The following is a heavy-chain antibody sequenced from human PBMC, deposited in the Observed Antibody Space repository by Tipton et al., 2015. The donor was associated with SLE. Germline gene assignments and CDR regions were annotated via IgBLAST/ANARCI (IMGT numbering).Heavy chain of an antibody. CDR2: MSASGIT. J-gene: IGHJ4*02. Sequence: TLSLTCTVSGGSISSYYWSWIRQSDGKGLEWIGRMSASGITNYNPSLKSRVIMSVDTSKMQFSLDLSSVTAADTAVYYCARDRSSVSDWGQGTQVIVSP. CDR1: GGSISSYY. CDR3: ARDRSSVSD. D-gene: IGHD5/OR15-5a*01. V-gene: IGHV4-4*07.